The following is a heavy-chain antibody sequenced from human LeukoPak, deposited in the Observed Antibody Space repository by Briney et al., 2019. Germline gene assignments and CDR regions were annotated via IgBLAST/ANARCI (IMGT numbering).Heavy chain of an antibody. CDR3: ARDPYYYDSSGYYPGLDY. CDR2: INTDGSST. J-gene: IGHJ4*02. V-gene: IGHV3-74*01. D-gene: IGHD3-22*01. CDR1: GFTFSSYW. Sequence: GGSLRLSCAASGFTFSSYWMHWVRQAPGKGLVWVSRINTDGSSTSYADSVKGRFTISRDNAKNTLYPQMNSLRAEDTAVYYCARDPYYYDSSGYYPGLDYWGQGTLVTVSS.